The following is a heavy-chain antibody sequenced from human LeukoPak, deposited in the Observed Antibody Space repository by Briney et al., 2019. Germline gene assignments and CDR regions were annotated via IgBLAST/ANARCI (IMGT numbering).Heavy chain of an antibody. CDR3: ARASDSSGYYDLDY. CDR1: GGSLSNYY. J-gene: IGHJ4*02. CDR2: IFSRGSS. D-gene: IGHD3-22*01. Sequence: SETLSLPCSVWGGSLSNYYWSWIRQPPGKGLEWIGYIFSRGSSNYSPSLKSRVTISVDTSKNQFSLKLSSVTAADTAVYYCARASDSSGYYDLDYWGQGTLVTVSS. V-gene: IGHV4-59*01.